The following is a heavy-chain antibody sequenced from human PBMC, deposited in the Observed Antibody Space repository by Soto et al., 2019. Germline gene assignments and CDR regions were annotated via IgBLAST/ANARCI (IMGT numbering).Heavy chain of an antibody. Sequence: GASVKVSRQASGYTFTSYDINWLRQATGHGLEWMGWMNPNSGNTGYAQKLHGKDTMPRNTSIRSAYMEMSSMRSGETAVYYCARGMRRLGVGGNYWGQGTLVTVSS. CDR2: MNPNSGNT. D-gene: IGHD6-19*01. CDR3: ARGMRRLGVGGNY. CDR1: GYTFTSYD. V-gene: IGHV1-8*01. J-gene: IGHJ4*02.